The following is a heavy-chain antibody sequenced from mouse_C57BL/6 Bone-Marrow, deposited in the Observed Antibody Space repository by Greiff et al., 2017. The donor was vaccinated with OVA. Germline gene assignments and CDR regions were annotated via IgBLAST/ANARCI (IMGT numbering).Heavy chain of an antibody. J-gene: IGHJ1*03. CDR2: ISDGSSYT. D-gene: IGHD1-1*02. V-gene: IGHV5-4*01. CDR1: GFTFSSYA. CDR3: ACYGDWYFDV. Sequence: EVHLVESGGGLVKPGGSLKLSCAASGFTFSSYAMSWVRQTPEKRLEWVATISDGSSYTYYPDNVKGRFTISRDNAKNNLYLQMSHLKSEDTAMYYCACYGDWYFDVWGTGTTVTVSS.